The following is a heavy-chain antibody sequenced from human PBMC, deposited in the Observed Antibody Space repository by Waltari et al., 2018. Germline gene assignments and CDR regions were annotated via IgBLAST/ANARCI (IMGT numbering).Heavy chain of an antibody. V-gene: IGHV1-3*01. CDR1: GYTFTTFS. D-gene: IGHD5-12*01. Sequence: QVQLVQSGAEVKKPGVSVKVSCQASGYTFTTFSMHWVRQAPGQRLEWMGWINVGNGDRKYSQNFQRRVTFTRDTSANTAYMELSSLRSEDTAVYYCTRGIKRGYSSGPENFDYWGQGTLVTVSS. CDR2: INVGNGDR. CDR3: TRGIKRGYSSGPENFDY. J-gene: IGHJ4*02.